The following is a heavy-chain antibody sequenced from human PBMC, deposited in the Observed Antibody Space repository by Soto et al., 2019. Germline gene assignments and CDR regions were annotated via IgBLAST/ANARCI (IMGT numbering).Heavy chain of an antibody. D-gene: IGHD5-18*01. Sequence: GGSLRLSCAASGFTFSSYSMNWVRQAPGKGLEWVSYISSSSTIYYADKLKGRFTISRDNAKNSLFLQMNSLRDEDTAVYYCARDLQSYGYFSYYYGMDVWGQGTLVTVSS. V-gene: IGHV3-48*02. CDR2: ISSSSTI. CDR3: ARDLQSYGYFSYYYGMDV. J-gene: IGHJ6*02. CDR1: GFTFSSYS.